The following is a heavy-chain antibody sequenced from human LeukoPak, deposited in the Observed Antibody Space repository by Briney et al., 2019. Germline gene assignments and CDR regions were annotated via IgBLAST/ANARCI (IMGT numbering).Heavy chain of an antibody. Sequence: GGSLRLSCAASGFTFSSYAMSWVRQAPGKGLAWVSAISGSGGSTYYADSVKGRFTISRDNSKNTLYLQMNSLRAEDTAVYYCAKGTGATYYYYYYMDVWGKGTTVTVSS. CDR3: AKGTGATYYYYYYMDV. V-gene: IGHV3-23*01. D-gene: IGHD1-26*01. CDR1: GFTFSSYA. J-gene: IGHJ6*03. CDR2: ISGSGGST.